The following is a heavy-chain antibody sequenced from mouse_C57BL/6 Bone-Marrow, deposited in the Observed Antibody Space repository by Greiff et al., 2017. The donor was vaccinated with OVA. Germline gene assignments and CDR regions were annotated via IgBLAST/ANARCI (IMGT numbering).Heavy chain of an antibody. V-gene: IGHV1-26*01. CDR1: GYTFTDYY. D-gene: IGHD1-2*01. J-gene: IGHJ4*01. CDR3: ARWILRQVDGDYAMDY. Sequence: VQLQQSGPELVKPGASVKISCKASGYTFTDYYMNWVKQSHGKSLEWIGDINPNNGGTSYNQKFKGKATLTVDKSSSTAYMELRSLTSEDSAVYYCARWILRQVDGDYAMDYWGQGTSVTVSS. CDR2: INPNNGGT.